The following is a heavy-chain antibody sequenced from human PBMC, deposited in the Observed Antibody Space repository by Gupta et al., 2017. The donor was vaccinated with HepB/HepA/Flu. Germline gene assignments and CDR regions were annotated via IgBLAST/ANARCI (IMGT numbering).Heavy chain of an antibody. D-gene: IGHD3-22*01. Sequence: QLQLQESGPGLVKPSETLSLTCTVSGDSIISPDYYWGWIRQSPGKGLEWIGNVYYNGSTYQNPSLKSRVTISVDTSKNQLSLKLTSVTAADTAVYHCARKGYYYSHGYYVWFDPWGQGTLVTVSS. V-gene: IGHV4-39*01. CDR2: VYYNGST. CDR1: GDSIISPDYY. J-gene: IGHJ5*02. CDR3: ARKGYYYSHGYYVWFDP.